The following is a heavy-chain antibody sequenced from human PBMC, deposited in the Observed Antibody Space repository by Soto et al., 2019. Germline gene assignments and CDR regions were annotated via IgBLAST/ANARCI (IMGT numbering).Heavy chain of an antibody. Sequence: ASVKVSCKASGYTFTSYGISWVRQAPGQGLEWMGWISAYNGNTNYAQKLQGRVTMTTDTSTSTAYMELRSLRSDDTAVYYCARDDYYDSRDKAYEYWGQGTLVTVSS. V-gene: IGHV1-18*01. D-gene: IGHD3-22*01. CDR2: ISAYNGNT. CDR1: GYTFTSYG. J-gene: IGHJ4*02. CDR3: ARDDYYDSRDKAYEY.